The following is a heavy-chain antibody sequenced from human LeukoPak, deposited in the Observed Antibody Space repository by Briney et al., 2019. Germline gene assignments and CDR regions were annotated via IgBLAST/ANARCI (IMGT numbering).Heavy chain of an antibody. CDR1: GFTFSSYA. Sequence: PGGSLRLSCAASGFTFSSYAMHWVRQAPGKGLEWVAVISYDGSNKYYADSVKGRFTISRDNSKNTLYLQMNSLRAEDTAVYYCARGGAYGGLSYFDYWGQGTLVTVSS. D-gene: IGHD4/OR15-4a*01. J-gene: IGHJ4*02. V-gene: IGHV3-30*04. CDR2: ISYDGSNK. CDR3: ARGGAYGGLSYFDY.